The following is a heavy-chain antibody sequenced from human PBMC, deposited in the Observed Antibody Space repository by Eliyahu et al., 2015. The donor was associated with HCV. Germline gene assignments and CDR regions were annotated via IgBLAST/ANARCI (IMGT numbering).Heavy chain of an antibody. CDR3: ARVGVGEAVYYFDY. D-gene: IGHD1-26*01. J-gene: IGHJ4*02. CDR2: ISYDGSNK. CDR1: GFTFSSYA. V-gene: IGHV3-30-3*01. Sequence: QVQLVESGGGVVQPGRSLRLSCAASGFTFSSYAMHWVRQAPGKGLEWVAVISYDGSNKYYADSVKGRFTISRDNSKNTLYLQMNSLRAEDTAVYYCARVGVGEAVYYFDYWGQGTLVTVSS.